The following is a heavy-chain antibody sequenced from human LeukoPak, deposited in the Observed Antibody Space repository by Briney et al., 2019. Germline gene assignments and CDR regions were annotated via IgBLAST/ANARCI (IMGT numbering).Heavy chain of an antibody. J-gene: IGHJ4*02. D-gene: IGHD6-6*01. CDR1: GFTFSSYS. V-gene: IGHV3-21*01. CDR3: ARGLDTYSSSSHFDY. Sequence: PGGSLRLSCAASGFTFSSYSMNWVRQAPGKGLEWVSSISSSSSYIYYADSVKGRFTISRDNAKNSLYLQVNSLRAEDTAVYYCARGLDTYSSSSHFDYWGQGTLVTVSS. CDR2: ISSSSSYI.